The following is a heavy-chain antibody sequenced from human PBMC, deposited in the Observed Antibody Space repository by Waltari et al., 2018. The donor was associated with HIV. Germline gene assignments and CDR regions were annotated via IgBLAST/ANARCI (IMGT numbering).Heavy chain of an antibody. CDR1: GFTVSSNF. CDR3: ARVPRGPYGMDV. V-gene: IGHV3-66*01. CDR2: SESGVGT. J-gene: IGHJ6*02. Sequence: EVQLVESGGGLVQPGGSLRLSCAASGFTVSSNFMRWVRQAPGKGVGGVLMSESGVGTDYAESRKVRFTISRDNSKTTLYLEMNSLRAEDTAVYYCARVPRGPYGMDVWGQGTTVTVSS.